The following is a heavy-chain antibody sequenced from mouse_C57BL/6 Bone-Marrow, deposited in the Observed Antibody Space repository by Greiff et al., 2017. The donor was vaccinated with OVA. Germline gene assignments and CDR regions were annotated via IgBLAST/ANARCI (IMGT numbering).Heavy chain of an antibody. V-gene: IGHV8-8*01. Sequence: QVTLKECGPGILQPSQTLSLTCSFSGFSLSTFGMGVGWIRQPSGKGLEWLAHIWWDDDKYYNPALKSRLTISKDTSKNQVFLKIANVDTADTATYYCARIGRYYGSSVWAMDYWGQGTSVTVSS. CDR3: ARIGRYYGSSVWAMDY. CDR2: IWWDDDK. CDR1: GFSLSTFGMG. D-gene: IGHD1-1*01. J-gene: IGHJ4*01.